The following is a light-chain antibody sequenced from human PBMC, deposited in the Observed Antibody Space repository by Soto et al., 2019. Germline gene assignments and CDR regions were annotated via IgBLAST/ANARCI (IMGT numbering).Light chain of an antibody. CDR2: KAS. V-gene: IGKV1-5*03. CDR3: QQYQHKSYPYT. Sequence: DIQMTQSPSTLSASVGDRVTITCRASQSIDINLAWYQQKPGKAPNLLIYKASSFESGVPSRFSGSGSGTEFTLTISSLQTDEFATYYCQQYQHKSYPYTFGQGTKLEIK. J-gene: IGKJ2*01. CDR1: QSIDIN.